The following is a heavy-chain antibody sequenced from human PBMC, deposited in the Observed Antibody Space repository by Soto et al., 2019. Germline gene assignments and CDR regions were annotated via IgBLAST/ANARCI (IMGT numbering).Heavy chain of an antibody. CDR2: ISHLENT. V-gene: IGHV4-30-2*06. J-gene: IGHJ4*02. CDR3: VSGGGCDPFAY. CDR1: GASISYGGCS. Sequence: SETLSLTCTVSGASISYGGCSWSWMRQSPGKGREWIGYISHLENTYFHPSFKSRLTMAIDRSRNQFSLKLSSVTAADRAVYYCVSGGGCDPFAYWGQGVMVPVSS. D-gene: IGHD2-15*01.